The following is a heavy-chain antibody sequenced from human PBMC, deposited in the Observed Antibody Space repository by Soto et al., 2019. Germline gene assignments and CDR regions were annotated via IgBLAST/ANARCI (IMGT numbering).Heavy chain of an antibody. CDR2: ISFDGSNK. Sequence: GGSLRLSCAASGLTFDNYYIHWVRQAPGKGLEWVAVISFDGSNKYYADSVKGRFTIARDNSKNALYLQMNSLRAEDTAVYYCAKDLGYSGYGVFDYWGQGTLVTVSS. J-gene: IGHJ4*02. D-gene: IGHD5-12*01. CDR1: GLTFDNYY. V-gene: IGHV3-30*18. CDR3: AKDLGYSGYGVFDY.